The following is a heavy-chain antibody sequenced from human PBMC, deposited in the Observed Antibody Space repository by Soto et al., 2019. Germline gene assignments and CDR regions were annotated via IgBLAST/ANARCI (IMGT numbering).Heavy chain of an antibody. CDR2: INRDGSST. D-gene: IGHD4-17*01. CDR3: ARSTTLTILN. V-gene: IGHV3-74*01. CDR1: GFIFSDHW. J-gene: IGHJ4*02. Sequence: EVQLVESGGGLIQPGGSLRLSCAASGFIFSDHWMLWVRQVPGKGLVWVSRINRDGSSTRYADAVKGRFTISRENAKNTQYLKMNSLSAEDTAVYYCARSTTLTILNWGLGTMVTVSS.